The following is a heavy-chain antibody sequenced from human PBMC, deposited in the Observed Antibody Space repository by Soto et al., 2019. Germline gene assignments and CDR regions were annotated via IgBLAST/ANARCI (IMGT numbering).Heavy chain of an antibody. V-gene: IGHV4-59*01. CDR1: GGSISSYY. J-gene: IGHJ4*02. CDR2: IYYSGST. CDR3: ASSLRRAAAGSEY. D-gene: IGHD6-13*01. Sequence: PSETLSLTCTVSGGSISSYYWIWIRQPPGKGLEWIGYIYYSGSTNYNPSLKSRVTISVDTSKNQFSLKLSSVTAADPAVYYCASSLRRAAAGSEYWGQGTLVTVSS.